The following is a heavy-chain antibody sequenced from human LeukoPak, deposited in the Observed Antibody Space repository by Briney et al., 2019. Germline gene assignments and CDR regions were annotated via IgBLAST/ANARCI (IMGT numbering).Heavy chain of an antibody. CDR2: ISSDGSYK. CDR1: GFTFSSHA. CDR3: TRSGRGGAFDI. V-gene: IGHV3-30*04. Sequence: PGGSLRLSCAASGFTFSSHALHWVRQAPGKGLEWVAVISSDGSYKYYADSVKGRFTISRDNAKNSLYLQMNSLRAEDTAVYYCTRSGRGGAFDIWGQGTMVTVSS. D-gene: IGHD1-26*01. J-gene: IGHJ3*02.